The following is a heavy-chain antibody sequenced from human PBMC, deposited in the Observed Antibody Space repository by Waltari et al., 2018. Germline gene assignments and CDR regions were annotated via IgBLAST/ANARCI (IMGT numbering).Heavy chain of an antibody. J-gene: IGHJ4*02. Sequence: QLQLQESGPGLVKPSETLSLTCTVSGGSISSSSSYWGWIRQPPGKGLEWIGSIYYGGSTYYNPSLKSRVTISVDTSKNQFSLKLSSVTAADTAVYYCARQTYGGNGYWGQGTLVTVSS. CDR3: ARQTYGGNGY. CDR1: GGSISSSSSY. V-gene: IGHV4-39*01. CDR2: IYYGGST. D-gene: IGHD2-15*01.